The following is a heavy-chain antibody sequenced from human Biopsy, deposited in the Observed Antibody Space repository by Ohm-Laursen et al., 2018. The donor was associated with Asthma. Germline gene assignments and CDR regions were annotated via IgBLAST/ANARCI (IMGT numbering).Heavy chain of an antibody. V-gene: IGHV1-69*13. Sequence: AASVKVSCKSLGGTFNTYAIGRVRQAPGQGLEWMGGINSVFGTTTYPQKFQDRVTITADDSTSTVYMELSSLRSEDTAVYYCARKAGSCISRTCYSLDFWGQGTLVTVSS. CDR1: GGTFNTYA. CDR3: ARKAGSCISRTCYSLDF. D-gene: IGHD2-2*01. CDR2: INSVFGTT. J-gene: IGHJ4*02.